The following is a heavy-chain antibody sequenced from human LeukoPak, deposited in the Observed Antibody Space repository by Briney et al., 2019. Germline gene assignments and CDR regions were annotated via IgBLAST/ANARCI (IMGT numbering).Heavy chain of an antibody. Sequence: PGGSLRLSCAASGFTFSSYAMSWVRQAPGKGLEWVSAISGSGGSTYYADSVKGRFTISRDNSKNTLYLQVNSLRADDTAVYYCAKRIDSYGRNAFDIWGQGTMVTVSS. J-gene: IGHJ3*02. CDR2: ISGSGGST. CDR3: AKRIDSYGRNAFDI. V-gene: IGHV3-23*01. D-gene: IGHD1-26*01. CDR1: GFTFSSYA.